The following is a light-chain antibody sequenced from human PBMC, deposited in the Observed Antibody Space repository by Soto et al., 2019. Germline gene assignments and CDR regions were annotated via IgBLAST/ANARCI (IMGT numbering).Light chain of an antibody. CDR2: GAS. J-gene: IGKJ1*01. Sequence: EIVRTQSPATLSVSPGERATLSCRASQSVSSNLACYQEKPGQPPRLLIYGASSRASGIPARFSGNGSGTELTLTISILQSEDFEIFFCQHYNNWPPDRTFGQGTKGEIK. V-gene: IGKV3-15*01. CDR3: QHYNNWPPDRT. CDR1: QSVSSN.